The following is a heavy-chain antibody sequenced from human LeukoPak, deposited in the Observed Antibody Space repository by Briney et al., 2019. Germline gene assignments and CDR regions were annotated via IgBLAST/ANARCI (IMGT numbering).Heavy chain of an antibody. V-gene: IGHV3-43*02. J-gene: IGHJ3*02. Sequence: PGVSLRLSCAASGFTFDEFAMHWVRQAPGKGLEWVSLISGDGATSFYAPSVKGRVTVSRDNNKNSVFLQMNNLRTEDSALYYCAKDLSMVFDAFNIWGQGTLVTVSS. CDR1: GFTFDEFA. D-gene: IGHD4/OR15-4a*01. CDR2: ISGDGATS. CDR3: AKDLSMVFDAFNI.